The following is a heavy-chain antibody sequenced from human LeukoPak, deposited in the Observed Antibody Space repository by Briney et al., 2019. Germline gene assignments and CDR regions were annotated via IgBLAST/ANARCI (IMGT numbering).Heavy chain of an antibody. J-gene: IGHJ6*02. V-gene: IGHV4-4*02. D-gene: IGHD5-18*01. CDR3: ANYPRGYSYGSQMPDYYGMDV. CDR2: IYHSGST. Sequence: PSGTLSLTCAVSGGSISSSNWWSWVRQPPGKGLEWIGEIYHSGSTNYNPSLKSRVTISVDKSKNQFSLKLSSVTAADTAVYYCANYPRGYSYGSQMPDYYGMDVWGQGTTVTVSS. CDR1: GGSISSSNW.